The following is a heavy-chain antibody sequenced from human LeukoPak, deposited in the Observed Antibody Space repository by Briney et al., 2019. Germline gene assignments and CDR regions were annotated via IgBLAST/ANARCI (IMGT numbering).Heavy chain of an antibody. J-gene: IGHJ4*02. CDR2: INHSGST. D-gene: IGHD6-13*01. CDR3: ARVPYSRHRVFDY. Sequence: GSLRLSCAASGFSFSSYEMNWVRQAPGKGLEWIGEINHSGSTNYNPSLKSRVTISVDTSKNQFSLKLSSVTAADTAVYYCARVPYSRHRVFDYWGQGTLVTVSS. CDR1: GFSFSSYE. V-gene: IGHV4-34*01.